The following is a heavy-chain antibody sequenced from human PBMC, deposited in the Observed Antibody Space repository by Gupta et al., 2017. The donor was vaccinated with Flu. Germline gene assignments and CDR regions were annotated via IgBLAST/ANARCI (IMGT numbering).Heavy chain of an antibody. CDR1: GGSIRSYY. Sequence: QVQLQESGPGLVKPSETLSLTCTVSGGSIRSYYWSWIRQPPGKGLEWIGYIYYSGSTNYNPSLKSRVTISVDTSKNQFSLKLSSVTAADTAVYYCARANYDSSGYYYNWYYFDYWGQGTLVTVSS. CDR2: IYYSGST. J-gene: IGHJ4*02. D-gene: IGHD3-22*01. V-gene: IGHV4-59*01. CDR3: ARANYDSSGYYYNWYYFDY.